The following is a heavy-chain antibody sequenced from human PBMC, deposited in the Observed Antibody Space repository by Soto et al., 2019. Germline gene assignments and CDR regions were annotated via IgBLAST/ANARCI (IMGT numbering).Heavy chain of an antibody. CDR3: ARSARSCTSTTCYPLYYGLDV. V-gene: IGHV4-39*01. CDR2: IYYSGST. J-gene: IGHJ6*02. D-gene: IGHD2-2*01. CDR1: GGSISSRSYY. Sequence: ETLSLTCTVSGGSISSRSYYWGWIRQPPGKGLEWIGSIYYSGSTYYNPSLKSRVTMFVDTSKNQFSLKLSSVTDADTAVYYCARSARSCTSTTCYPLYYGLDVWGQGTTVTVSS.